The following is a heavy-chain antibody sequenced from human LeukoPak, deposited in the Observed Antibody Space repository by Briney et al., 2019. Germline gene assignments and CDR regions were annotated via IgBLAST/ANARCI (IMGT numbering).Heavy chain of an antibody. J-gene: IGHJ4*02. CDR3: VRDRRVGELFFDY. Sequence: GGSLRLSCAASGFTFSSYWMSWVRQAPGKGLEWVANIKQDGSERYYVDSLKGRFTISKDNTKNSLYLQMSDLRAEDTAVYYCVRDRRVGELFFDYWGQGTLVTVSS. CDR1: GFTFSSYW. CDR2: IKQDGSER. D-gene: IGHD3-10*01. V-gene: IGHV3-7*01.